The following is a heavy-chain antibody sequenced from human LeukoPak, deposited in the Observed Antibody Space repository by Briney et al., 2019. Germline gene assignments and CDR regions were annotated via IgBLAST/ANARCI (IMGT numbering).Heavy chain of an antibody. CDR2: ISSDGGST. J-gene: IGHJ4*02. CDR1: GFTFSSYW. Sequence: PGGSLRLSCAASGFTFSSYWIHWVRQAAGKGLVWVSRISSDGGSTSYADSVKGRFTSSRDNAKNTLYLQMNSLRAEDTAVYYRARDLYYGSGVVDYWGQGTLVTVSS. D-gene: IGHD3-10*01. V-gene: IGHV3-74*01. CDR3: ARDLYYGSGVVDY.